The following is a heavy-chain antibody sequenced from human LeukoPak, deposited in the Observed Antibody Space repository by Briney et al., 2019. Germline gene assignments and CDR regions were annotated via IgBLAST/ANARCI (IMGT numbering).Heavy chain of an antibody. CDR1: GYTFTSYY. Sequence: GASVKVSCKASGYTFTSYYMHWVRQAPGQGLEWMGIINPSGGSTSYAQKFQGRVTMTRDMSTSTVYMELSSLRSDDAAVYYCARAGNDYGGNSVMSYWGQGTLVTVSS. CDR2: INPSGGST. CDR3: ARAGNDYGGNSVMSY. D-gene: IGHD4-23*01. J-gene: IGHJ4*02. V-gene: IGHV1-46*01.